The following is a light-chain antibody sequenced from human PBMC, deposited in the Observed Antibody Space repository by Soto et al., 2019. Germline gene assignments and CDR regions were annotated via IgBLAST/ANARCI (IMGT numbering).Light chain of an antibody. CDR2: EVT. J-gene: IGLJ1*01. CDR3: SSYAGSNYPYV. CDR1: SSDVGDRDY. Sequence: QSALTQPASVSGSPGQSITISCTGTSSDVGDRDYVSWYQQHPGKAPKLLIYEVTKRPLGVPDRFSGSKSGNAASLTVSGLQAEDEADYYCSSYAGSNYPYVFGTGTKLTVL. V-gene: IGLV2-8*01.